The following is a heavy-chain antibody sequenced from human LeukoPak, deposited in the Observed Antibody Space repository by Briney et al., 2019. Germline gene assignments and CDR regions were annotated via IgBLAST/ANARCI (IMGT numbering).Heavy chain of an antibody. D-gene: IGHD3-10*01. J-gene: IGHJ3*02. CDR1: GGSFSGYY. V-gene: IGHV4-34*01. CDR3: ARSDGYGLVGI. CDR2: INRGGST. Sequence: SETLSLTCAVYGGSFSGYYWSWIRQPPGKGLEWIGEINRGGSTNYNPSLKSRVIIIIDTPKNHFSLTLSSVTAADTAVYYCARSDGYGLVGIWGQGTMVTVSS.